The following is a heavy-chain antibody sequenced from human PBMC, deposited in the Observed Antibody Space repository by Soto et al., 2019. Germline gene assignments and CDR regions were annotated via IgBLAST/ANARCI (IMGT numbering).Heavy chain of an antibody. J-gene: IGHJ6*03. CDR1: GFTFSDSF. V-gene: IGHV3-11*01. CDR2: MSGREGNI. CDR3: AGDQGPNYMAV. Sequence: QVQLVESGGGLVKPGGSLRLSCAASGFTFSDSFMSWSRQTPGKGLEWLSYMSGREGNIYYADSVRGRFTIPRDNAKNSVYLQMNSLRAEDRAVYYCAGDQGPNYMAVWRKGTTVTVS.